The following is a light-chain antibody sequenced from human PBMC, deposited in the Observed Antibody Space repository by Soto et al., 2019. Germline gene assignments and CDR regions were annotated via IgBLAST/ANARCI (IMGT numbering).Light chain of an antibody. CDR3: SSYTSSSTLV. Sequence: QSALTQPASVSVSPGQSITISCTGTSSDVGAYNYVSWYQQHPGKDPKLLICDVSNRPSGVSNRFSGSKSGNTASLTISGLQAEVEAEYYCSSYTSSSTLVFGTGTKLTVL. J-gene: IGLJ1*01. CDR2: DVS. V-gene: IGLV2-14*01. CDR1: SSDVGAYNY.